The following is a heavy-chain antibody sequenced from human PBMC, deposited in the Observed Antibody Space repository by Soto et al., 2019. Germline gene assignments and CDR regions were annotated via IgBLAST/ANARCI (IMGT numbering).Heavy chain of an antibody. D-gene: IGHD3-9*01. CDR3: GLAGYDILTGYYFDY. Sequence: QVQLQQWGAGLLKPSETLSLTCAVYGGSFSGYFWSWIRQPPGKGLEWIGEINHSGSTIYNPSLKSRVTISLDTSKNQFSLKLSSVTAADTAVYYCGLAGYDILTGYYFDYWGQGTLVTVSS. V-gene: IGHV4-34*01. CDR1: GGSFSGYF. CDR2: INHSGST. J-gene: IGHJ4*02.